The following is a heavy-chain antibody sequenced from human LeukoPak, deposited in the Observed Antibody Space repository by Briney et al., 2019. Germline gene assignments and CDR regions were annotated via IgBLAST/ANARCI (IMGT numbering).Heavy chain of an antibody. V-gene: IGHV4-59*01. D-gene: IGHD6-6*01. CDR1: CGSISSYY. J-gene: IGHJ3*02. CDR3: GGRAARPGDAFDI. CDR2: IYYSGST. Sequence: SETLSLTCTVSCGSISSYYWSWIRQPPGKGLEWIGYIYYSGSTNYNPSLKSRVTISVDTSKNQFSLKLSSVTAADTAVYYCGGRAARPGDAFDIWGQGTMVTVSS.